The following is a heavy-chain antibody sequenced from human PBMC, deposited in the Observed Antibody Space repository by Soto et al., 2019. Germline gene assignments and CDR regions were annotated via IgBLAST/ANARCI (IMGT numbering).Heavy chain of an antibody. J-gene: IGHJ4*02. CDR3: ARQADHYDRNSFGY. CDR1: GYSFTTYS. V-gene: IGHV5-51*01. CDR2: IYPGDYDT. D-gene: IGHD3-22*01. Sequence: PGESLKISCQGSGYSFTTYSIGWVRQMPGKGLEWMGVIYPGDYDTKFTPSFQGQVTISVDMSISTAYLQWSSLKASDTAMYYCARQADHYDRNSFGYWGQGTLVTVSS.